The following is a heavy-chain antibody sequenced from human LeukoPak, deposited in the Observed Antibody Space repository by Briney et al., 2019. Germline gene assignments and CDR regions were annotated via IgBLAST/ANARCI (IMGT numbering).Heavy chain of an antibody. CDR1: GFTFSNAW. J-gene: IGHJ4*02. V-gene: IGHV3-15*01. Sequence: PGGSLRLSCAASGFTFSNAWMSWVRQAPGKGLEWVGRIKSKADGATTDYAAPVKGRFTISRDDSKNTLYLQMNSLKTEDVALYYCTTHSYRYCSSTSCRLVGFDYWGQGTLVTVSS. CDR3: TTHSYRYCSSTSCRLVGFDY. D-gene: IGHD2-2*01. CDR2: IKSKADGATT.